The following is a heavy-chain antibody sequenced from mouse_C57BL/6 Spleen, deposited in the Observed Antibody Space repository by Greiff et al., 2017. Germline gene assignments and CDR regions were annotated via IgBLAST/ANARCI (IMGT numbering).Heavy chain of an antibody. V-gene: IGHV1-55*01. Sequence: QVQLQQSGAELVKPGASVKMSCKASGYTFTSYWITWVKQRPGQGLEWIGDIYPGSGSTNYNEKFKSKATLTVDTSSSTAYMQLSSLTSEDSAVYYCAREGLPLYAMDYWGQGTSVTVSS. CDR3: AREGLPLYAMDY. D-gene: IGHD2-2*01. CDR2: IYPGSGST. CDR1: GYTFTSYW. J-gene: IGHJ4*01.